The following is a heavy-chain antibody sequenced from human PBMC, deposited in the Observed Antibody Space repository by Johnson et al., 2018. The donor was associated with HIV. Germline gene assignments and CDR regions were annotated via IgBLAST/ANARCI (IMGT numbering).Heavy chain of an antibody. CDR3: AKNGARGDAFDI. D-gene: IGHD2-8*01. V-gene: IGHV3-30-3*02. Sequence: QVQLVESGGGVVQPGRSLRLSCAASGFTFSSYAMHWVRQAPGKGLEWVEVISYDGSNKYYADSVKGRFTISRDNSKNTLYLQMNSLRAEDTAVYYCAKNGARGDAFDIWGQGTMVTVSS. CDR1: GFTFSSYA. J-gene: IGHJ3*02. CDR2: ISYDGSNK.